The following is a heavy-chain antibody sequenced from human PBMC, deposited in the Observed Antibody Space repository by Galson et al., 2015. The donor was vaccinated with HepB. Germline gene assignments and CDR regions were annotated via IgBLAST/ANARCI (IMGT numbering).Heavy chain of an antibody. Sequence: SETLSLTCAVYGGSFSGYYWSWIRQPPGKGLEWIGEINHSGSTNYNPSLKSRVTISVDTSKNQFSLKLSSVTAADTAVYYCARAKRSFRSIAAAYYYGMDVWGQGTTVTVSS. CDR1: GGSFSGYY. J-gene: IGHJ6*02. CDR3: ARAKRSFRSIAAAYYYGMDV. V-gene: IGHV4-34*01. D-gene: IGHD6-13*01. CDR2: INHSGST.